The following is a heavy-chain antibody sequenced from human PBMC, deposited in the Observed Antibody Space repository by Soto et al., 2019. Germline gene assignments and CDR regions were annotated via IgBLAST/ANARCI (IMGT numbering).Heavy chain of an antibody. CDR2: IYYSGST. CDR1: GDSISSRSYY. CDR3: ARQRTSVVTQAYFDV. J-gene: IGHJ4*02. D-gene: IGHD2-21*02. V-gene: IGHV4-39*01. Sequence: SETLSLTCTVTGDSISSRSYYWGWIRQPPGKGLEWIGSIYYSGSTYNNPSLRSRVSMSIDTSKDKFSLQLKSVTAADTALYFCARQRTSVVTQAYFDVWGPVSLVTVSS.